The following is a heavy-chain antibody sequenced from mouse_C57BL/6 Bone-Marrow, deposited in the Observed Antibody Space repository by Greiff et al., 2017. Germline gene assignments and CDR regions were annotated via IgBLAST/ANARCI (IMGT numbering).Heavy chain of an antibody. Sequence: VKLKQPGAELVKPGASVKLSCKASGYTFTSYWMHWVKQRPGQGLEWIGMIHPNSGSTNYNEKFKSKATLTVDNSASTAYMQLSSLTSEDSAVYYCAGWLLRGWFAYWGQGTLVTVSA. D-gene: IGHD2-3*01. CDR2: IHPNSGST. CDR1: GYTFTSYW. J-gene: IGHJ3*01. CDR3: AGWLLRGWFAY. V-gene: IGHV1-64*01.